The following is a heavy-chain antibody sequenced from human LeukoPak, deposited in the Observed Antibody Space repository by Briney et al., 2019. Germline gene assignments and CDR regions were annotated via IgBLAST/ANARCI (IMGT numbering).Heavy chain of an antibody. V-gene: IGHV4-59*01. Sequence: PSETLSLTCTVSGGSISSYYWSWIRQPPGKGLEWIGYIYCSGSTNYNPSLKSRVTISVDTSKNQFSLKLSSVTAADTAVYYCARELRYYGSGSYYNAGIDYWGQGTLVTVSS. CDR1: GGSISSYY. J-gene: IGHJ4*02. D-gene: IGHD3-10*01. CDR2: IYCSGST. CDR3: ARELRYYGSGSYYNAGIDY.